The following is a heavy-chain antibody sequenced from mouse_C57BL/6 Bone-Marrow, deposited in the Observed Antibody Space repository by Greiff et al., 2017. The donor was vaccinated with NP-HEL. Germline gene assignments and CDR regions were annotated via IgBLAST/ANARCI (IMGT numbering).Heavy chain of an antibody. J-gene: IGHJ4*01. CDR1: GYTFTSYW. D-gene: IGHD2-1*01. V-gene: IGHV1-55*01. CDR2: IYPGSGST. CDR3: ARGGNYVYAMDY. Sequence: QVQLQQPGAELVKPGASVKMSCKASGYTFTSYWITWVTQSPGQGLEWIGDIYPGSGSTNYNEKFKSKATLTVDTSSSTAYMQLSSLTSEDSAVYYWARGGNYVYAMDYWGQGTSVTVSS.